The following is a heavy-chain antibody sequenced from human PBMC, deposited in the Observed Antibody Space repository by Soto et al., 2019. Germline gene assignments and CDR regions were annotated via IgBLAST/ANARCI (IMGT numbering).Heavy chain of an antibody. J-gene: IGHJ6*02. D-gene: IGHD2-2*01. Sequence: SETLSLTCTVSGGSISSSSYYWGWIRQPPGEGLEWIATFHYGESTHYNPSLESRVTVSVDTSQNHFSLKVSSVTVADTAVYYCARLGGFCSSTNCYGYYAMDVWGQGTTVTVSS. V-gene: IGHV4-39*02. CDR3: ARLGGFCSSTNCYGYYAMDV. CDR2: FHYGEST. CDR1: GGSISSSSYY.